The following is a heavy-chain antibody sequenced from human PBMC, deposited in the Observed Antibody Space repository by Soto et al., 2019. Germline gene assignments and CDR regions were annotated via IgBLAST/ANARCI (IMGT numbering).Heavy chain of an antibody. D-gene: IGHD3-10*01. CDR2: LSGTGDST. Sequence: GGPQRLCCAASGFTCSSYAMSWIRQAQGKGLAWVSALSGTGDSTDYADSVKGRFTISRDDAKTTRYLQMSSLRAEDTAVYYCAKDNGNYGSGTLSHWRQGTLVTVSS. J-gene: IGHJ4*02. V-gene: IGHV3-23*01. CDR1: GFTCSSYA. CDR3: AKDNGNYGSGTLSH.